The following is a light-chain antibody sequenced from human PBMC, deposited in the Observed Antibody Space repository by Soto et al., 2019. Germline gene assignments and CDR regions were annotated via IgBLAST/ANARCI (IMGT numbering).Light chain of an antibody. CDR3: SSYAGRYTVI. Sequence: QSALTQPRSVSGSPGQSVTISCTGTSSDVGGYNYVSWYQQHPGKVPKVIIYEVIKRPPGVPDRFSGSRSGNTASLTISSLQADDEADYYCSSYAGRYTVIFGGGTKLTVL. J-gene: IGLJ2*01. V-gene: IGLV2-11*01. CDR2: EVI. CDR1: SSDVGGYNY.